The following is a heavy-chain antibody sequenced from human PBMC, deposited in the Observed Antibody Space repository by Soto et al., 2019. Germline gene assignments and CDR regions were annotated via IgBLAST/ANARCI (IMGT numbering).Heavy chain of an antibody. D-gene: IGHD5-12*01. V-gene: IGHV4-31*03. CDR2: IYYSGST. CDR1: GGSISSGGYY. J-gene: IGHJ4*02. CDR3: AREDGYNGLVDY. Sequence: QVQLQESGPGLVKPSQTLSLTCTVSGGSISSGGYYWSWIRQHPGKGLEWIGYIYYSGSTYYNPSLKSRVTISVETSKNQFSLKLSSVTAADTAVYYCAREDGYNGLVDYWGQGTLVTVSS.